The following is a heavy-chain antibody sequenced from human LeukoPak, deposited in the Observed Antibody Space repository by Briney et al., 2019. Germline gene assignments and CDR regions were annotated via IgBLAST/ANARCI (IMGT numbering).Heavy chain of an antibody. D-gene: IGHD3-9*01. CDR2: IYYGGST. CDR3: ARGSGWLLFDY. J-gene: IGHJ4*02. Sequence: SETLSLTCTVSGGSISSYYWSWIRQPPGKGLEWIGYIYYGGSTNYNPSLKSRVTISVDTSKNQFSLKLSSVTAADTAVYYCARGSGWLLFDYWGQGTLVTVSS. V-gene: IGHV4-59*01. CDR1: GGSISSYY.